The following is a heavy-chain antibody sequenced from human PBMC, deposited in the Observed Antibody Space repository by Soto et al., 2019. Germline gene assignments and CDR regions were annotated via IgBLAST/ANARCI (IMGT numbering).Heavy chain of an antibody. Sequence: QVQLVESGGGVVQPGRSLRLSCAASGFTFSSYGMHWVRQAPGKGLEWVAIISFDGSNRYYADSVKGRFTISRDSSKNTLYLQVNSLRAEDTAVYSCARGAGLSQYNYYINVWGKGTTVTVSS. V-gene: IGHV3-33*01. D-gene: IGHD6-19*01. CDR1: GFTFSSYG. CDR2: ISFDGSNR. CDR3: ARGAGLSQYNYYINV. J-gene: IGHJ6*03.